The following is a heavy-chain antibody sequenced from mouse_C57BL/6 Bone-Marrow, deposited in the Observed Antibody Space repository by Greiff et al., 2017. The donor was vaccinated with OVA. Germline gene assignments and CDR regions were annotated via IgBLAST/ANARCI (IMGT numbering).Heavy chain of an antibody. CDR3: TTVVATRLGAMDY. CDR1: GYTFTSYG. V-gene: IGHV1-81*01. D-gene: IGHD1-1*01. J-gene: IGHJ4*01. Sequence: VQLQESGAELARPGASVKLSCKASGYTFTSYGISWVKQRTGQGLEWIGEIYPRSGNTYYNEKFKGKATLTADKSSSTAYMELRSLTSEDSAVYFCTTVVATRLGAMDYWGQGTSVTVSS. CDR2: IYPRSGNT.